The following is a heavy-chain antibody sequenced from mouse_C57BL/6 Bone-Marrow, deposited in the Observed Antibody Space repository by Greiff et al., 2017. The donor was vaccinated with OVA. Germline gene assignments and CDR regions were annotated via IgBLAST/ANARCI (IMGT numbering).Heavy chain of an antibody. J-gene: IGHJ4*01. V-gene: IGHV5-17*01. CDR1: GFTFSDYG. Sequence: EVKLMESGGGLVKPGGSLKLSCAASGFTFSDYGMHWVRQAPEKGLEWVAYISSGSSTIYYADTVKGRFTISRDNAKNTLFLQMTSLRSEDTAMYYCARTDDYYAMDYWGQGTSVTVSS. CDR2: ISSGSSTI. CDR3: ARTDDYYAMDY.